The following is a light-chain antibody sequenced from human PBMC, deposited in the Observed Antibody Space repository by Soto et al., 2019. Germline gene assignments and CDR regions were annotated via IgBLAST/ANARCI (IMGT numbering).Light chain of an antibody. CDR1: KLGDKY. CDR3: QAWDSSTAV. J-gene: IGLJ1*01. CDR2: QNT. Sequence: SYELTQPPSVSVSPGQTASITCSGDKLGDKYASWYQQKPGQSPVLVIYQNTKRPSGIPERFSGSNSGNTATLTISGTQTMDEDDYYCQAWDSSTAVFGTGTKLTVL. V-gene: IGLV3-1*01.